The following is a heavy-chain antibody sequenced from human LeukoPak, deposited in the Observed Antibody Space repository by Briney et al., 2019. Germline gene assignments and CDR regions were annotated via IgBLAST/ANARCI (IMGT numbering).Heavy chain of an antibody. D-gene: IGHD5-12*01. Sequence: SETLSLTCTVSGDSIGPYSWNWIRQPPGKGLEWIGYTYYTGNTNYNPSLKGRVTISVDTSKNQFSLRLTSVTAADTAVYFCARDVGFSGYDYKFDPWGQGTLVTVSS. CDR3: ARDVGFSGYDYKFDP. J-gene: IGHJ5*02. CDR2: TYYTGNT. CDR1: GDSIGPYS. V-gene: IGHV4-59*01.